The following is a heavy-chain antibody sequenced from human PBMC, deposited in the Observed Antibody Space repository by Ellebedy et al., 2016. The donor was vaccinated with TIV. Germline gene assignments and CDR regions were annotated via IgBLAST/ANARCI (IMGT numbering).Heavy chain of an antibody. CDR2: IYYSGST. CDR1: GGSISSYY. CDR3: ARRVDTAMVAPGYYGMDV. J-gene: IGHJ6*02. D-gene: IGHD5-18*01. Sequence: MPSETLSLTCTVSGGSISSYYWSWIRQPPGKGLEWIGYIYYSGSTNYNPSLKSRVTISVDTSKNQFSLKLTSVTAADTAVYYCARRVDTAMVAPGYYGMDVWGQGTTVTVSS. V-gene: IGHV4-59*08.